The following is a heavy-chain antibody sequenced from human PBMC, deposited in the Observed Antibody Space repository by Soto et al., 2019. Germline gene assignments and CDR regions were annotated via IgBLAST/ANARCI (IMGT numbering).Heavy chain of an antibody. CDR3: AKDLADSGSTPGPYYYYGMDV. CDR2: ISGSGGST. D-gene: IGHD1-26*01. CDR1: VFTFCRYA. J-gene: IGHJ6*02. V-gene: IGHV3-23*01. Sequence: GRALRLSCAASVFTFCRYAMSSVRQAPGKGLEWVSAISGSGGSTYYADSVKGRFTISRDNSKNTLYLQMNSLRAEDTAVYYCAKDLADSGSTPGPYYYYGMDVWGQGTTVTSP.